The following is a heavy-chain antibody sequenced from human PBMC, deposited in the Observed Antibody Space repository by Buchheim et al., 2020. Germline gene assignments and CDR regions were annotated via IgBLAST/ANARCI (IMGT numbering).Heavy chain of an antibody. V-gene: IGHV4-39*01. D-gene: IGHD3-22*01. Sequence: QLQLQESGPGLVKPSETLSLTCTVSGGSISSSSYYWGWIRQPPGKGLEWIGSIYYSGSTYYNPSLKSRVTISVDTSKNQFSLKLSSVTAADTAVYYCARHFSGDSSGYWRFFDYWGQGTL. J-gene: IGHJ4*02. CDR2: IYYSGST. CDR1: GGSISSSSYY. CDR3: ARHFSGDSSGYWRFFDY.